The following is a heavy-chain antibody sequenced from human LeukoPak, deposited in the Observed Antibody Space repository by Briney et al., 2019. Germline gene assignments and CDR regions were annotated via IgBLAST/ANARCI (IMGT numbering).Heavy chain of an antibody. CDR3: ARDPLNPSPYIDWFDP. J-gene: IGHJ5*02. D-gene: IGHD2-15*01. CDR2: IYTSGST. CDR1: GGSISSYY. V-gene: IGHV4-4*07. Sequence: SETLSLTCTVSGGSISSYYWSWIRQPAGKGLEWIGRIYTSGSTNYNPSLKSRVTTSVDTSKNQFSLKLSSVTAADTAVYYCARDPLNPSPYIDWFDPWGQGTLVTVSS.